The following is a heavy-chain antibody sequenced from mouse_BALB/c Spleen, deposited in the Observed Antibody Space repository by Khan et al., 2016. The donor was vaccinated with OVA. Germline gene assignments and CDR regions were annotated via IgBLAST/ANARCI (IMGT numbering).Heavy chain of an antibody. Sequence: VQLKESGPGLVKPSQSLSLTCTVTGYSITSDYAWNWIRQFPGNKLEWMGYISYSGSTSYNPSLKSRISITRDTSKNQFFLQLNSVTTEDTATYYCARRGDGDYGAMDYWGQGTSVTVSS. V-gene: IGHV3-2*02. CDR2: ISYSGST. J-gene: IGHJ4*01. CDR3: ARRGDGDYGAMDY. CDR1: GYSITSDYA. D-gene: IGHD2-13*01.